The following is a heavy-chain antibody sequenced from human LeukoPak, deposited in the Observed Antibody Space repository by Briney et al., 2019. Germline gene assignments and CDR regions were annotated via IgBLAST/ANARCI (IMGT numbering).Heavy chain of an antibody. D-gene: IGHD2-15*01. CDR1: GFTFSSYS. Sequence: GGSLRLSCAASGFTFSSYSMNWVRQAPGKGLEWVSSISSSSSYIYYADSVKGRFTISRDNAKNSLYLQMNSLRAEDTAVYYCAREVARGTGFDYWGQGTLVTVSS. V-gene: IGHV3-21*01. CDR2: ISSSSSYI. J-gene: IGHJ4*02. CDR3: AREVARGTGFDY.